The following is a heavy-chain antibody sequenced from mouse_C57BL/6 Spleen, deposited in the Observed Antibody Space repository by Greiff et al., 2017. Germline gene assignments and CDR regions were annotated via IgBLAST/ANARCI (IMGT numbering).Heavy chain of an antibody. CDR1: GYTFTSYW. J-gene: IGHJ4*01. CDR3: ARVLYYGSSDYYAMDY. D-gene: IGHD1-1*01. CDR2: IYPGSGST. Sequence: VQLQQPGAELVKPGASVKMSCKASGYTFTSYWITWVKQRPGQGLEWIGDIYPGSGSTNYNEKFKSKATLTVDTSSSTAYMQLSSLTSEDSAVYYCARVLYYGSSDYYAMDYWGQGTSVTVSS. V-gene: IGHV1-55*01.